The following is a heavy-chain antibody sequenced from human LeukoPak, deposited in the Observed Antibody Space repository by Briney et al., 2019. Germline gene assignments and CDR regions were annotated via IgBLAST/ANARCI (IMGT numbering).Heavy chain of an antibody. CDR3: ARPRGVGVPLGAFDI. CDR2: ISSSSSTI. J-gene: IGHJ3*02. Sequence: PGGSLRLSCVVSGYTFSSYSVNWVRQAPGKGLEWVSYISSSSSTIYYADSVKGRFTISRDNAKNSLYLQMNSLRAEDTAVYYCARPRGVGVPLGAFDIWGQGTMVTVSS. CDR1: GYTFSSYS. V-gene: IGHV3-48*04. D-gene: IGHD1-26*01.